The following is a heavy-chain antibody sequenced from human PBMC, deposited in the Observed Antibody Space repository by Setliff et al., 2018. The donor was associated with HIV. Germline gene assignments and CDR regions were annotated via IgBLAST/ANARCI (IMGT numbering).Heavy chain of an antibody. CDR1: GYTVTDYY. CDR2: INPNSGGT. J-gene: IGHJ3*02. CDR3: ARDLRRYSYGQDGFDI. D-gene: IGHD5-18*01. Sequence: VSCKASGYTVTDYYMHWVRQAPGQGLEWMGWINPNSGGTKYAQKFQGRVTMTRDTSISTAYMELRTLRSDDTAVYYCARDLRRYSYGQDGFDIWGQGTMVTVSS. V-gene: IGHV1-2*02.